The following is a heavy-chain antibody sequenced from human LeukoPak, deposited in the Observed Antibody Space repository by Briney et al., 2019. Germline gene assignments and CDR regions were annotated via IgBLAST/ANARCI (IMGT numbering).Heavy chain of an antibody. CDR1: GFTFSSYA. D-gene: IGHD7-27*01. V-gene: IGHV3-30-3*01. CDR2: ISYDGSNK. CDR3: ARSPGPFDY. Sequence: AGRSLRLSCAASGFTFSSYAMHWVRQAPGKGLEWVAVISYDGSNKYYADSVKGRFTISRDNSKNTLYLQMNSLRAEDTAVYYCARSPGPFDYWGQGTLVTVPS. J-gene: IGHJ4*02.